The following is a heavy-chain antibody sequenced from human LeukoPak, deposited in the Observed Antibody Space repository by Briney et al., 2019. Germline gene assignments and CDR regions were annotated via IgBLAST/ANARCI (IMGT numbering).Heavy chain of an antibody. V-gene: IGHV3-7*03. CDR1: GFTFSSYW. CDR2: IKQDGSEK. CDR3: ARDQRNWNGDWFDP. D-gene: IGHD1-1*01. Sequence: GGSLRLSCAASGFTFSSYWMSWVRQAPGKGLEWVASIKQDGSEKYYVDSVKGRFTISRDNAKNSLYLQMNSLRAEDTAVYYCARDQRNWNGDWFDPWGQGTLVTVSS. J-gene: IGHJ5*02.